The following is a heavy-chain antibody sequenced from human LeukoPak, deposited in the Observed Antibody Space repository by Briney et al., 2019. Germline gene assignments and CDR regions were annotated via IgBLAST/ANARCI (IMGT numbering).Heavy chain of an antibody. Sequence: GGSLRLSCAASGFTFSTYGMTWVRQAPGKGLEWVSSISGSGGSTYYADSVKGRVTVSRDNSKSTLFLQMNSLRAEDTAVYYCLRDLNWSLDQWGQGTLVTVSS. J-gene: IGHJ4*02. V-gene: IGHV3-23*01. CDR2: ISGSGGST. CDR3: LRDLNWSLDQ. D-gene: IGHD1-20*01. CDR1: GFTFSTYG.